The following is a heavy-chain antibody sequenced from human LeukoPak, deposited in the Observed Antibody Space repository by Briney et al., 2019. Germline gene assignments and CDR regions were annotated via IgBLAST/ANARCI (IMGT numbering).Heavy chain of an antibody. Sequence: PGGSLRLSCAASGFTFRSYVMSWVRQAPGKGLEWVSVISGSGESTYYADSVKGRFTISRDNSKSTLYLQMNSLRAEDTAVYYCARPDSSGWYVYPPEYLQHWGQGTLATVSS. V-gene: IGHV3-23*01. CDR2: ISGSGEST. CDR1: GFTFRSYV. J-gene: IGHJ1*01. D-gene: IGHD6-19*01. CDR3: ARPDSSGWYVYPPEYLQH.